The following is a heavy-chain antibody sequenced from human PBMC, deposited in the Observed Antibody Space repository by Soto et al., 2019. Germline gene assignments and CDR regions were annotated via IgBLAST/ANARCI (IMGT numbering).Heavy chain of an antibody. J-gene: IGHJ5*02. V-gene: IGHV4-4*07. CDR3: VRDGTKTLRDWFDP. CDR2: IYATGTT. Sequence: ASETLSLTCTVSGASISGFYWSWIRKSAGKGLEWIGRIYATGTTDYKPSLKSRVMMSVDTSKKQFSLKLRSVTAADTAVYYCVRDGTKTLRDWFDPWGQGISVTVSS. D-gene: IGHD1-1*01. CDR1: GASISGFY.